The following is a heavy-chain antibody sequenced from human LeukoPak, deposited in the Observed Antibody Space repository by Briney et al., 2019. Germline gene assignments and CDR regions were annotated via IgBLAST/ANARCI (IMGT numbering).Heavy chain of an antibody. CDR2: ISGGGDIT. CDR1: GFNFANHA. V-gene: IGHV3-23*01. J-gene: IGHJ4*02. CDR3: VREDTPATANY. D-gene: IGHD2-21*02. Sequence: GGSLRLSCAASGFNFANHAMSWVRQTPGKGLEWVSAISGGGDITYYADSVTGRFTISRDNSKDTLFLQMHSLRPRDTAVYYCVREDTPATANYWGKGTLVTISS.